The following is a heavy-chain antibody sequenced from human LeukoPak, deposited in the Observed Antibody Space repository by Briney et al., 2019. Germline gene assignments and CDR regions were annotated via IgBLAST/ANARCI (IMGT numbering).Heavy chain of an antibody. D-gene: IGHD7-27*01. CDR3: ARNVANTGDFDY. J-gene: IGHJ4*02. CDR1: GYTFTNYD. Sequence: ASVKVSCKASGYTFTNYDINWVRQGTGQGLEWMGWMNPNSGDTGYAQTFQDRVTMTRDTSINTAYMELSSLTSEDTAVYYCARNVANTGDFDYWGQGTLVTVSS. CDR2: MNPNSGDT. V-gene: IGHV1-8*01.